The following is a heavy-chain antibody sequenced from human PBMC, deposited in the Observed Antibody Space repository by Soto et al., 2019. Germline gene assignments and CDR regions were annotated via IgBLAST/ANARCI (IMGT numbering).Heavy chain of an antibody. CDR3: AREVAGYYGSGSYFSSYYYYYMDV. Sequence: GGSLRLSCAASGFTVSSNYMSWVRQAPGKGLEWVSVIYSGGSTYYADSVKGRFTISRDNSKNTLYLQMNSLRAEDTAVYYCAREVAGYYGSGSYFSSYYYYYMDVWGKGTTVTVSS. D-gene: IGHD3-10*01. V-gene: IGHV3-66*01. J-gene: IGHJ6*03. CDR1: GFTVSSNY. CDR2: IYSGGST.